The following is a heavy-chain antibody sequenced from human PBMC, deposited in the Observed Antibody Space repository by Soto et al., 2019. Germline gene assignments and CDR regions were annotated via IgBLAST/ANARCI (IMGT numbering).Heavy chain of an antibody. J-gene: IGHJ4*02. Sequence: QVQLQESGPGLVKPSQTLSLTCTVSGGSISSGGYYWSWIRQHPGKGLEWIGYSYYSGSTYYNPSLKSRVTISVDTSKNQFSLKLSSVTAADTAVYYCARADGSGITTYSHFDYWGQGTLVTVSS. CDR1: GGSISSGGYY. V-gene: IGHV4-31*03. CDR2: SYYSGST. CDR3: ARADGSGITTYSHFDY. D-gene: IGHD3-10*01.